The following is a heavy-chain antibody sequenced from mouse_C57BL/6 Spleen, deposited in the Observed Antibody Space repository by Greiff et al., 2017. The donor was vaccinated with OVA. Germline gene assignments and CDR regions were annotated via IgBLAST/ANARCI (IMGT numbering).Heavy chain of an antibody. J-gene: IGHJ3*01. CDR1: GFTFSSYG. CDR2: ISSGGSYT. V-gene: IGHV5-6*02. D-gene: IGHD2-5*01. CDR3: ARQGDSNYGFAY. Sequence: DVKLVESGGDLVKPGGSLKLSCAASGFTFSSYGMSWVRQTPDKRLEWVATISSGGSYTYYPDSVKGRFTISRDNAKNTLYLQMSSLKSEDTAMYYCARQGDSNYGFAYWGQGTLVTVSA.